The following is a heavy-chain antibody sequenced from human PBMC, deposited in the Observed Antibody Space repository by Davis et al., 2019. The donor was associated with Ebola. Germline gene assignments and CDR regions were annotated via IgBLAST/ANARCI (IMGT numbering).Heavy chain of an antibody. CDR3: ARAYSSGWYDY. V-gene: IGHV3-23*01. CDR2: ISGSGGST. Sequence: GESLKISCAASGFTFSSYAMSWVRQAPGKGLEWVSAISGSGGSTYYADSVKGRFTISRDNSKNTLYLQMGSLRAEDMAVYYCARAYSSGWYDYWGQGTLVTVSS. J-gene: IGHJ4*02. D-gene: IGHD6-19*01. CDR1: GFTFSSYA.